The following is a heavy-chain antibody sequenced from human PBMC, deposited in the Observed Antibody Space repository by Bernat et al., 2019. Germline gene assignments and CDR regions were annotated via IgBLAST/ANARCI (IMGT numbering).Heavy chain of an antibody. D-gene: IGHD3-22*01. CDR2: ISAYNGNT. CDR1: GYTFTSYG. V-gene: IGHV1-18*01. J-gene: IGHJ4*02. Sequence: QVQLVQSGAEVKKPGASVKVSCKASGYTFTSYGISWVRQAPGQGLEWMGWISAYNGNTNYAQKLQGRVTMTTDTSTSTAYMELRSLRSDDTAVYYCVVTYYYDGSGYYKDYWGQGTLVTVSS. CDR3: VVTYYYDGSGYYKDY.